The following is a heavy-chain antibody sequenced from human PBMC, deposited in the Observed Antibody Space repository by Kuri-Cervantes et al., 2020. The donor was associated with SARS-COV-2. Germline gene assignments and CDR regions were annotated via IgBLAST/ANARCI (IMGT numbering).Heavy chain of an antibody. Sequence: ESLKISCYASGYHFSYNWIGWVRQMPGKGLEWIGIIYPGDSDTRYSPSFQGQVTISADESISTTYLQWSSLKASDTAIYYCATLPYCTDGTCYRGVDYWGQGTLVTVSS. J-gene: IGHJ4*02. CDR1: GYHFSYNW. CDR3: ATLPYCTDGTCYRGVDY. D-gene: IGHD2-8*01. V-gene: IGHV5-51*01. CDR2: IYPGDSDT.